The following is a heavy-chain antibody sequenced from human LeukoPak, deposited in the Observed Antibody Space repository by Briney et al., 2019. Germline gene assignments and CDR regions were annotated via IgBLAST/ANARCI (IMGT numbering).Heavy chain of an antibody. CDR1: GFTFSSYS. J-gene: IGHJ6*03. V-gene: IGHV3-21*01. CDR3: AGTRTSSYYYYYYMDV. CDR2: ISSSSSYI. D-gene: IGHD2-2*01. Sequence: PGGSLRLSCAASGFTFSSYSMNWVRQAPGKGLEWVSSISSSSSYIYYADSVKGRFTISGDNAKNSLYLQMNSLRAEDTAVYYCAGTRTSSYYYYYYMDVWGKGTTVTVSS.